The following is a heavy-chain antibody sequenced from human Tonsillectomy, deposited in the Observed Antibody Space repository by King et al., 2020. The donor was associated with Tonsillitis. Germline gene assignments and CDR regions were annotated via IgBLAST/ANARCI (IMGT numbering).Heavy chain of an antibody. V-gene: IGHV5-51*01. CDR1: GYSFTGYW. J-gene: IGHJ3*02. Sequence: QLVQSGADVKKPGASLKISCKGSGYSFTGYWIGWVRQMPGKGLEWMGIIYPDDSDTIYSPSFQGQVTISADKSINTAYLQWSSLKASDTAMYYCARRFPACSSTSCFKNAFDIWGPGTMVTVSS. D-gene: IGHD2-2*01. CDR2: IYPDDSDT. CDR3: ARRFPACSSTSCFKNAFDI.